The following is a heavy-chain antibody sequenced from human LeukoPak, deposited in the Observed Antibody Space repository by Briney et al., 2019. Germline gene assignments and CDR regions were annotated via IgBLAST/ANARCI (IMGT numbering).Heavy chain of an antibody. D-gene: IGHD6-13*01. CDR3: ARAGQLLIRRVAAAGSY. Sequence: GGSLRLSCAASGFTVSSNYMSWVRQAPGKGLEWVSVIYSGGSTYYADSVKGRFTISRDNSKNTLYLQMNSLRAEDTAVYYCARAGQLLIRRVAAAGSYWGQGTLVTVSS. J-gene: IGHJ4*02. V-gene: IGHV3-53*01. CDR2: IYSGGST. CDR1: GFTVSSNY.